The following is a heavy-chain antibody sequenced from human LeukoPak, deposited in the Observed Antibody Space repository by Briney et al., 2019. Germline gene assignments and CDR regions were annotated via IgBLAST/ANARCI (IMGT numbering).Heavy chain of an antibody. CDR1: GFTFSSYG. J-gene: IGHJ6*03. D-gene: IGHD3-10*01. CDR3: AKGMGYYGSGSYSNDYYYYMDV. CDR2: IRYDGSNK. Sequence: GGSLRLSCAASGFTFSSYGMHWVRQAPGKRLEWVAFIRYDGSNKYYADSVKGRFTISRDNSKNTLYLQMNSLRAEDTAVYYCAKGMGYYGSGSYSNDYYYYMDVWGKGTTVTVSS. V-gene: IGHV3-30*02.